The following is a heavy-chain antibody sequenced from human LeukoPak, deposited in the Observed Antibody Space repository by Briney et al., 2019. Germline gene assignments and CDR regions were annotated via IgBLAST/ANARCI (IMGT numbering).Heavy chain of an antibody. V-gene: IGHV1-69*13. J-gene: IGHJ4*02. CDR1: GYTXTSYG. CDR3: ARTPGIAVAGTSLVLDY. Sequence: SVKVSCKASGYTXTSYGISWVRQAPGQGLEWMGGIIPIFGTANYAQKFQGRVTITADESTSTAYMELSSLRSEDTAVYYCARTPGIAVAGTSLVLDYWGQGTLVTVSS. CDR2: IIPIFGTA. D-gene: IGHD6-19*01.